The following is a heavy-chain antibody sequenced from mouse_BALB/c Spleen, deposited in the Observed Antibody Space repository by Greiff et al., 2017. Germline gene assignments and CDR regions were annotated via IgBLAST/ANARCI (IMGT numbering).Heavy chain of an antibody. CDR2: INPSTGYT. CDR3: ARESGNYDYAMDY. CDR1: GYVFSSSW. V-gene: IGHV1S26*01. J-gene: IGHJ4*01. D-gene: IGHD2-1*01. Sequence: QVQLQQSGPELVKPGASVKISCKASGYVFSSSWMNWVKQRPGQGLEWIGYINPSTGYTEYNQKFKDKATLTADKSSSTAYMQLSSLTSEDSAVYYCARESGNYDYAMDYWGQGTSVTVSS.